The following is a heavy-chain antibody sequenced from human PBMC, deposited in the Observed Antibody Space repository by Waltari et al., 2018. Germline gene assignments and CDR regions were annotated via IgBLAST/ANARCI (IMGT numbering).Heavy chain of an antibody. CDR2: INPNRGGT. V-gene: IGHV1-2*06. J-gene: IGHJ6*02. CDR1: GYTFTGYY. CDR3: AREAGGYYYGMDV. Sequence: QVQLVQSGAEVKKPGASVKVSCKASGYTFTGYYMHWVRQAPGQGLEWMGRINPNRGGTNYAQKCQGRVTMTRDTSISTAYMELSSLRSEDTAVYYCAREAGGYYYGMDVWGQGTTVTVSS. D-gene: IGHD3-16*01.